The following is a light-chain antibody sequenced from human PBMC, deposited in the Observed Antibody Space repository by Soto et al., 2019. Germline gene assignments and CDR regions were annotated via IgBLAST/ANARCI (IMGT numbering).Light chain of an antibody. J-gene: IGKJ1*01. CDR2: GAS. V-gene: IGKV3-20*01. CDR3: QHYGTTPWT. Sequence: ETVLTQSPGTLSLSPGERVTLSCRTSQSVCSRCFAWYQQKPGQSPRLLIYGASTRATGIPDRSSGSGSGTDFTLTISRLEPEDFAVYYCQHYGTTPWTFVQGTKVAIK. CDR1: QSVCSRC.